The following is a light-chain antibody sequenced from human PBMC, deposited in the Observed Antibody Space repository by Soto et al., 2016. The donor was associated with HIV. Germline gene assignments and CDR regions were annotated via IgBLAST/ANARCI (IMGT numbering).Light chain of an antibody. V-gene: IGKV1-9*01. CDR3: QQLSSHLYT. CDR2: TVS. Sequence: DIQLTQSPSFLSASVRDRVTITCRASQDITSYLTWYQQKPGKAPKLLIHTVSALQSGVPSRFSGSGSGTEFTLTISSLQPEDFATYYCQQLSSHLYTFGQGTRLEIK. CDR1: QDITSY. J-gene: IGKJ2*01.